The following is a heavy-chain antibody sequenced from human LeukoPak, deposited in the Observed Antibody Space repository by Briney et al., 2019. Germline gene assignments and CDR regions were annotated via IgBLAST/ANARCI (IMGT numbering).Heavy chain of an antibody. CDR2: IKQDGSEK. CDR3: ARPPDYVYGMDV. V-gene: IGHV3-7*01. J-gene: IGHJ6*02. CDR1: GFIFSSHG. Sequence: GGSLRLSCAASGFIFSSHGMHWVRQAPGKGLEWVANIKQDGSEKYYVDSVKGRFTISRDNAKNSLYLQMNGLRAEDTAVYYCARPPDYVYGMDVWGQGTTVTVSS.